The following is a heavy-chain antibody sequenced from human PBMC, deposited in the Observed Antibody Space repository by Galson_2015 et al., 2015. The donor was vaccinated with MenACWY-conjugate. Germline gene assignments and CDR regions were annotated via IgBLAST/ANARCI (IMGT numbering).Heavy chain of an antibody. Sequence: LRLSCAVSGFTFRNYWMTWVRQAPGKGLEWVATIKKDGSEKYYVDSVKGRFTISRDNTKNSMYLEMNSLRAEDTAVYYCARGHYGMDVWGQGTTVTASS. V-gene: IGHV3-7*03. CDR2: IKKDGSEK. CDR3: ARGHYGMDV. J-gene: IGHJ6*02. CDR1: GFTFRNYW.